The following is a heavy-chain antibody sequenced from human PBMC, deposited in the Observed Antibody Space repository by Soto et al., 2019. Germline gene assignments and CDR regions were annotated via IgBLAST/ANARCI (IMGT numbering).Heavy chain of an antibody. V-gene: IGHV1-69*01. D-gene: IGHD3-9*01. CDR1: GGTFSSYS. CDR3: ARAPNILTVKYYFDY. Sequence: QVQLVQSGAEGKKPGSSVKVSCKASGGTFSSYSINWVRQAPGQGLEWMGGIIPIFGTANNAQKFQGRVTITADESATTVYMELSSLRSEDTAVYYCARAPNILTVKYYFDYWGQGTLVTVSS. J-gene: IGHJ4*02. CDR2: IIPIFGTA.